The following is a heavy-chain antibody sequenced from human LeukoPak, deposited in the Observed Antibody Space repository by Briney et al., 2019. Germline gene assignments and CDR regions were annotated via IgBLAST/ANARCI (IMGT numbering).Heavy chain of an antibody. Sequence: SETLSLTCSVSGGSIDGYYWSWIRQPPGKGLEWIGEINHSGSTNYNPSLKSRVTISVDTSKNQFSLKLSSVTAADTAVYYCARLGRITMVRGVFKGGVDYWGQGTLVTVSS. CDR1: GGSIDGYY. V-gene: IGHV4-34*01. D-gene: IGHD3-10*01. J-gene: IGHJ4*02. CDR2: INHSGST. CDR3: ARLGRITMVRGVFKGGVDY.